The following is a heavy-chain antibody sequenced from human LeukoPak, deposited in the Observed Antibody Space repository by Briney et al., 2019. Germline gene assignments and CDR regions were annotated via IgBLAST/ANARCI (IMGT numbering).Heavy chain of an antibody. V-gene: IGHV5-51*01. J-gene: IGHJ4*02. CDR1: GYNFDNYW. CDR2: IFPGDSNT. Sequence: GESLKISCKGSGYNFDNYWIALVRPMPGKGLEWIGIIFPGDSNTRYSPSFQGQVTISADKSINTAYLQWSSLKASDTAIYYCAREQQLVLFDYWGQGALVTVSS. CDR3: AREQQLVLFDY. D-gene: IGHD1-1*01.